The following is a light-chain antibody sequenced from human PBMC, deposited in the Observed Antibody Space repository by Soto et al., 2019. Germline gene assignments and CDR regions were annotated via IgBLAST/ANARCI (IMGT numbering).Light chain of an antibody. Sequence: QSVLTQPPSVSGAPGQRVTISCTGSSSNIGAGYDVHWYQQLPGTAPKLLIYENNNRPSGVPDRFSGSKPGTSASLAITGLQAEDEADYYCQSYDSSLSGYVFGTGTKVTVL. J-gene: IGLJ1*01. CDR1: SSNIGAGYD. CDR2: ENN. V-gene: IGLV1-40*01. CDR3: QSYDSSLSGYV.